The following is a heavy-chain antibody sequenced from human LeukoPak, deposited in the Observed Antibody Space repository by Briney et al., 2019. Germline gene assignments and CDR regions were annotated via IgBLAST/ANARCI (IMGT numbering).Heavy chain of an antibody. CDR3: ARGSGVTRFAFDL. D-gene: IGHD5-18*01. CDR2: ISSGGTTI. J-gene: IGHJ3*01. CDR1: GFTFSDYY. Sequence: GGSLRLSCAASGFTFSDYYMSWIRQAPGKGLEWVSNISSGGTTIYYTDSVEGRFTISRDNAKDSLFLQMNSLRAEDTAVYYCARGSGVTRFAFDLWGQGTMVTVSS. V-gene: IGHV3-11*04.